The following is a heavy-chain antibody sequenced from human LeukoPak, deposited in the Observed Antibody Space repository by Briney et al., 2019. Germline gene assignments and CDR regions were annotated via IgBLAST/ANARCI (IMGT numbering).Heavy chain of an antibody. J-gene: IGHJ4*02. CDR2: YSWNSGSI. D-gene: IGHD3-22*01. V-gene: IGHV3-9*01. CDR3: AKDKKSGYYGPFDC. CDR1: GFTFDDYP. Sequence: PGRSLRLSCGASGFTFDDYPMHRVRQAPGKGLEWVSGYSWNSGSIGYADSVQGRFTISRDNSKNSVYLQMNSLRAEDTALYYCAKDKKSGYYGPFDCWGQGTHVTVS.